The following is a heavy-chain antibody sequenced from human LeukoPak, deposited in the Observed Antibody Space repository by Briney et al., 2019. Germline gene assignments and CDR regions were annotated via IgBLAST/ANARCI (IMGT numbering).Heavy chain of an antibody. CDR2: INHSGST. J-gene: IGHJ4*02. CDR3: ARGGSGRWVTTVRDLDY. D-gene: IGHD3-10*01. Sequence: SETLSLTCAVYGGSFSGYYWSWIRQPPGKGLEWIGEINHSGSTNYNPSLKSRVTISVDTSKNQFSLKLSSVTAADTAVYYCARGGSGRWVTTVRDLDYWGQGTLVTVSS. CDR1: GGSFSGYY. V-gene: IGHV4-34*01.